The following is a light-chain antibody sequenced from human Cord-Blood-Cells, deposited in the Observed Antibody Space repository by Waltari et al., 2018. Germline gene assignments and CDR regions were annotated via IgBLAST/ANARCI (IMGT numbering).Light chain of an antibody. CDR1: SSNIGSNY. CDR2: RNN. V-gene: IGLV1-47*01. CDR3: AAWDDSLSGRVV. J-gene: IGLJ2*01. Sequence: QSVLTQPPSASGTPWQRVTISCSGSSSNIGSNYVYWYQQLPGTAPKLLIYRNNQRPAGVPDRFSGSKSGTSAALAISGLRSADEADYYCAAWDDSLSGRVVFGGGTKLTVL.